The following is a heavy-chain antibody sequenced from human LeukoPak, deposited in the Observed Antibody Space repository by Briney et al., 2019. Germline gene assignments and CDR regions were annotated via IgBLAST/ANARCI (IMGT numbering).Heavy chain of an antibody. J-gene: IGHJ5*02. CDR1: GFTFSTYS. V-gene: IGHV3-21*01. CDR2: ITGSNSFI. Sequence: PGGSLRLSCAASGFTFSTYSMTWVPQAPGKGLEWVSSITGSNSFIYYADSVKGRFTISRDNAKNSLHLQMNSLRAEDTAVYYCARNYDSSGYGYNWFDPWGQGTLVTVSS. D-gene: IGHD3-22*01. CDR3: ARNYDSSGYGYNWFDP.